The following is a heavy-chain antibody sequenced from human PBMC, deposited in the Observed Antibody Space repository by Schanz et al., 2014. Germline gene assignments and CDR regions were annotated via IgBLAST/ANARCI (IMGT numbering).Heavy chain of an antibody. CDR2: MSYDGSIK. CDR1: GFIFSSYA. J-gene: IGHJ4*02. CDR3: AKDSTHIDIVLVPTAIDY. Sequence: QVQLVESGGGVVQPGRSLRLSCAASGFIFSSYAMHWVRQAPGKGLEWVAAMSYDGSIKYYGDSVKGRFTISRDNSKNTLYLQMNSLRAEDTAVYYCAKDSTHIDIVLVPTAIDYWGQGTLVTVSS. D-gene: IGHD2-2*01. V-gene: IGHV3-33*06.